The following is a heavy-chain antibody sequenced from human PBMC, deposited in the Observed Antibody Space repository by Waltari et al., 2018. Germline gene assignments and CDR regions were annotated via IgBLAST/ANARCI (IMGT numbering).Heavy chain of an antibody. CDR2: IYHSGST. CDR1: GYSISSGYY. J-gene: IGHJ4*02. CDR3: ARRDSSGYYYPYYFDY. V-gene: IGHV4-38-2*01. Sequence: QVQLQESGPGLVKPSETLSLTCAVSGYSISSGYYWGWIRQTPGKGLEWIGSIYHSGSTYYNPSLKSRVTISVDTSKNQFSLKLSSVTAADTAVYYCARRDSSGYYYPYYFDYWGQGTLVTVSS. D-gene: IGHD3-22*01.